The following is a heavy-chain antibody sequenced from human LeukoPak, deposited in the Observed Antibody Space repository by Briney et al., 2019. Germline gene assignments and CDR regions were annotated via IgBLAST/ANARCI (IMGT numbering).Heavy chain of an antibody. D-gene: IGHD5-12*01. V-gene: IGHV1-3*01. J-gene: IGHJ4*02. CDR1: GYTFTSYA. CDR3: ARDPLDIVATMYYFDY. Sequence: ASVKVSCKASGYTFTSYAMHWVRQAPGQRLEWMGWINAGNGNTKYSQKFQGRVTITRDTSANTAYMELSSLRSEDTAVYYCARDPLDIVATMYYFDYWGQGTLVTVSS. CDR2: INAGNGNT.